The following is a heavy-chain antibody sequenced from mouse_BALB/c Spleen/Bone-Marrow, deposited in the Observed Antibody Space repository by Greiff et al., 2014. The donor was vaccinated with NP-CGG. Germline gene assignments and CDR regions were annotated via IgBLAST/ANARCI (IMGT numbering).Heavy chain of an antibody. CDR2: INPSTGYT. J-gene: IGHJ3*01. Sequence: VQLQQSGAELAKPGASMKMSCKASDYTFTNYWMHWVKQRPGQGLEWIGYINPSTGYTEYNQKFKDKATLTADKSSSTAYMQLSRLTSKDSAVYYCASYRFAYWGQGTLVTVSA. CDR3: ASYRFAY. V-gene: IGHV1-7*01. D-gene: IGHD2-10*01. CDR1: DYTFTNYW.